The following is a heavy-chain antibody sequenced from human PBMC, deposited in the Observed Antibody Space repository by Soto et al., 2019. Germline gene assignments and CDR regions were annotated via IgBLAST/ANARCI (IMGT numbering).Heavy chain of an antibody. J-gene: IGHJ6*02. V-gene: IGHV5-51*01. CDR1: GYSFTSYW. Sequence: GESLKISCKGSGYSFTSYWIGWVRQMPGKGLEWMGIIYPGDSDTRYSPSFQGQVTISADKSISTAYLQWSSLKASDTAMYYCVRPGSSRNYDYYGMDVWGQRTTVTVSS. D-gene: IGHD6-13*01. CDR3: VRPGSSRNYDYYGMDV. CDR2: IYPGDSDT.